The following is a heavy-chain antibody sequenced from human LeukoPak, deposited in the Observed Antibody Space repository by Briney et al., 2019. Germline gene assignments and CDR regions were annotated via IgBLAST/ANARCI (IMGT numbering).Heavy chain of an antibody. CDR2: ISACNGNT. Sequence: ASVKVSCKASGYTLTSYGISWVRQAPGQGLEWMGWISACNGNTKYAQKLQGRVTMTTDTSTSTAYMELRSLRSDDTAVYYCARDLVGARHPIDYWGQGTLVTVSS. J-gene: IGHJ4*02. D-gene: IGHD1-26*01. CDR3: ARDLVGARHPIDY. CDR1: GYTLTSYG. V-gene: IGHV1-18*01.